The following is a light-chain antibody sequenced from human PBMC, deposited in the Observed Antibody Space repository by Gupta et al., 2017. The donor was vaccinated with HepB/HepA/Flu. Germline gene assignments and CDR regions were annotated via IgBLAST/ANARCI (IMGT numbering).Light chain of an antibody. CDR2: DAS. Sequence: TAMTQSPATLSVSPGERVTLSCRASQSVSSYLAWYQQTPGQAPRLLIYDASSRATGVPARFSGSGSGTEFTLAISSLQSEDFAVYYCQQYNNGWTFGQGTKVEIK. V-gene: IGKV3-15*01. CDR1: QSVSSY. CDR3: QQYNNGWT. J-gene: IGKJ1*01.